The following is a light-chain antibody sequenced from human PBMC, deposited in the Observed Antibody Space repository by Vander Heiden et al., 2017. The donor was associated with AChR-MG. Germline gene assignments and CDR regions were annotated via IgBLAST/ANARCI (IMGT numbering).Light chain of an antibody. CDR2: RDS. CDR3: QAWDSRTV. V-gene: IGLV3-1*01. CDR1: TLGDKY. Sequence: SYELTPPPSVSVSPRQPASITCSGDTLGDKYACWYQQKPPQSSLLVIDRDSKRPSGIPERLSGSTSATTATLTISGTQAMNNADDYCQAWDSRTVFGGGTKLTV. J-gene: IGLJ2*01.